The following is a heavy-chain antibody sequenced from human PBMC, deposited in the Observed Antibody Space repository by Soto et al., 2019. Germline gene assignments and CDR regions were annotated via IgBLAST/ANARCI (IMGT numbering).Heavy chain of an antibody. CDR2: IYYTGLT. CDR3: ARGSGIDF. V-gene: IGHV4-59*01. Sequence: WTWIRQPPGKGLGWIGSIYYTGLTNYNPSLKSRVTISVDTSKNQFSLKLNSVTAADTAVYYCARGSGIDFWGQGILVTVSS. J-gene: IGHJ4*02. D-gene: IGHD3-10*01.